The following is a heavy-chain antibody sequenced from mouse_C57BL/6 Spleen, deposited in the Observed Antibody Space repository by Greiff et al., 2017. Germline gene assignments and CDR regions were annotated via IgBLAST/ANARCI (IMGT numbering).Heavy chain of an antibody. V-gene: IGHV1-55*01. CDR3: ASQGAFRRDNFDY. J-gene: IGHJ2*01. CDR2: LYPGSGST. D-gene: IGHD3-2*02. Sequence: VQLQQPGAELVKPGASVKMSCKASGYTFTSYWITWVKQRPGQGLEWIGDLYPGSGSTNYNEKFKSKATLTVDTSSSTAYMQLSSLTSEDSAVYYCASQGAFRRDNFDYWGQGTTLTVSS. CDR1: GYTFTSYW.